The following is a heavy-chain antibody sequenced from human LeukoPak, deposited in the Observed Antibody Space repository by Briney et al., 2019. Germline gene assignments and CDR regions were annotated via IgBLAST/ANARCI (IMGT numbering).Heavy chain of an antibody. Sequence: PSETLSLTCTVSGGSISSYYWSWIRQPPGKGLEWIGYIYYSGSTNYNPSLKSRVTISVDTSKNQFSLKLSSVTAADTAVYYCARELSVAPYGMDVWGQGTTVTVSS. V-gene: IGHV4-59*01. CDR3: ARELSVAPYGMDV. D-gene: IGHD6-19*01. CDR2: IYYSGST. J-gene: IGHJ6*02. CDR1: GGSISSYY.